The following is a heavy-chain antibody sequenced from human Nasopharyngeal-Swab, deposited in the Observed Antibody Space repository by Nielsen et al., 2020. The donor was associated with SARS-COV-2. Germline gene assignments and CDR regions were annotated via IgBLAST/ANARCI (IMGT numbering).Heavy chain of an antibody. D-gene: IGHD3-16*02. J-gene: IGHJ6*02. CDR1: GYTFTSYY. V-gene: IGHV1-46*01. CDR2: INPSGGST. Sequence: ASVKVSCKASGYTFTSYYMHWVRQAPGQGLEWMGIINPSGGSTSYAQKFQGRVTMTRDTSTSTVYMELSSLRSEDTAVYYCARDGFGGLRLGELSLYLAGMDVWGQGTTVTVSS. CDR3: ARDGFGGLRLGELSLYLAGMDV.